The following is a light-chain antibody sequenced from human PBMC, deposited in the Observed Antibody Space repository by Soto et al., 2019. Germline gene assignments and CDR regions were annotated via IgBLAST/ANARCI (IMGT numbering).Light chain of an antibody. CDR1: SSDVVNDLL. J-gene: IGLJ3*02. V-gene: IGLV2-23*01. CDR2: EGT. Sequence: QSVLTQPASVSGSPGQSITISCTGTSSDVVNDLLVSWYQQQPGKAPKLMIYEGTKRPAGVSNRFSGSKSGNTASLTISGLQAEDEAEYYCCSYAGTSRAFGGGTKVTVL. CDR3: CSYAGTSRA.